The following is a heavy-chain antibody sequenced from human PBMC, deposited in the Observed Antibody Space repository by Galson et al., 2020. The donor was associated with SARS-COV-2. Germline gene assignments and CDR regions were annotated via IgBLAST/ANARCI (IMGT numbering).Heavy chain of an antibody. CDR3: ARVGGGYYYYYGMDV. Sequence: TLSLTCTVSGGSISSGGYYWSWIRQHPGKGLEWIGYIYYSGSTYYNPSLKSRVTISVDTSKNQFSLKLSSVTAADTAVYYCARVGGGYYYYYGMDVWGQGTTVTVSS. D-gene: IGHD3-16*01. V-gene: IGHV4-31*03. J-gene: IGHJ6*02. CDR1: GGSISSGGYY. CDR2: IYYSGST.